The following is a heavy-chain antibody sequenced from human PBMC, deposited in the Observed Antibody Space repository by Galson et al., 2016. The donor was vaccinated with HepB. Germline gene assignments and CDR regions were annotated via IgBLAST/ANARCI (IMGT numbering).Heavy chain of an antibody. CDR2: LSSSGNTI. V-gene: IGHV3-11*01. CDR1: GFTFSDYY. CDR3: ARGQWGPAALYYFDY. Sequence: SLRLSCAASGFTFSDYYMSWIRQVPGKGLEWISYLSSSGNTIYYTDSVKGRFTISRDNTKNSLSLYLQMNSLRAEDTAVYYCARGQWGPAALYYFDYWGQGTLVTVSS. J-gene: IGHJ4*02. D-gene: IGHD2-2*01.